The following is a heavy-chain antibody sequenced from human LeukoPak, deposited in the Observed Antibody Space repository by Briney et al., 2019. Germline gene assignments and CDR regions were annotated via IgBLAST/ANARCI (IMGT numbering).Heavy chain of an antibody. J-gene: IGHJ4*02. CDR1: GYTLTELS. Sequence: AAPVKVSCKVSGYTLTELSMHWVRQAPGKGLAWMGGFDPEDGETIYAQKFQGRVTMTEDTSTDTAYMELSSLRSEDTAVYYCAAGATQMYYFDYWGQGTLVTVSS. CDR2: FDPEDGET. CDR3: AAGATQMYYFDY. V-gene: IGHV1-24*01. D-gene: IGHD1-26*01.